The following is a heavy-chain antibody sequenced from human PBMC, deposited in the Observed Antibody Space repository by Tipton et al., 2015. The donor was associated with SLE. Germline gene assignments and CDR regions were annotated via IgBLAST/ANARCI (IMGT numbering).Heavy chain of an antibody. D-gene: IGHD5-24*01. CDR1: GYSFTTYW. CDR3: ARVRDVDQMEPSFYYGMDV. J-gene: IGHJ6*02. V-gene: IGHV5-51*03. Sequence: VQLVQSGAEVKESGESLKISCKGSGYSFTTYWIGWARQMPGKGLEWMGIVFPGDSDTRYSPSFQGQVTMSADKSISTAYLQWSSLKASDTGIYYCARVRDVDQMEPSFYYGMDVWGQGTTVTVSS. CDR2: VFPGDSDT.